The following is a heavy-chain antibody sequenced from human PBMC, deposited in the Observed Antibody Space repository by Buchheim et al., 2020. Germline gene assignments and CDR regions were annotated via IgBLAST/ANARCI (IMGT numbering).Heavy chain of an antibody. V-gene: IGHV3-48*03. Sequence: EVQLVESGGGLVQPGGSLRLSCAASGFTFSSYEMNWVRQAPGKGLEWVSYISSSGSTIYYADSVKGRFTISRDNAKNSLYLQMNSLRAEDTAVYYCARDSLSIWRTGTGGFDPWGQGTL. J-gene: IGHJ5*02. D-gene: IGHD2-8*02. CDR3: ARDSLSIWRTGTGGFDP. CDR1: GFTFSSYE. CDR2: ISSSGSTI.